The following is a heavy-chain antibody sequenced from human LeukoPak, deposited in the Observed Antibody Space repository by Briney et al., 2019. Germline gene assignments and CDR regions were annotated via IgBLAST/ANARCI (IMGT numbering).Heavy chain of an antibody. CDR3: ASLRVTTVGDYYYMDV. D-gene: IGHD4-11*01. V-gene: IGHV1-2*02. CDR2: INPNSGGT. Sequence: ASVKVSCKASGYTFTGYFMHWVRQAPGQGLEWMGWINPNSGGTNYAQKFQGRVTMTRDMSTSTVYMELSSLRSEDTAVYYCASLRVTTVGDYYYMDVWGKGTTVTVSS. CDR1: GYTFTGYF. J-gene: IGHJ6*03.